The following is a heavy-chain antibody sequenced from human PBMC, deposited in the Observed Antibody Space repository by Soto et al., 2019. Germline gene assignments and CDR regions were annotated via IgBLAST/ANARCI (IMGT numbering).Heavy chain of an antibody. CDR2: ISGSSSYI. Sequence: GGSLRHSCAASGLTFSSYSMNWARHATGKGLEWVSSISGSSSYIYYADSVKGRFTISRDNAKNSLYLQMSSLRAEDTAVYYCARAAGYCSGASCYYYFDYWGQGTLVTVSS. J-gene: IGHJ4*02. CDR3: ARAAGYCSGASCYYYFDY. CDR1: GLTFSSYS. V-gene: IGHV3-21*01. D-gene: IGHD2-15*01.